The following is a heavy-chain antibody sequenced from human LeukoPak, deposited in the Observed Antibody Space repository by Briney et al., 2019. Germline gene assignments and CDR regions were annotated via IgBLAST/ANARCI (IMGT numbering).Heavy chain of an antibody. CDR3: ARAQYCSGGSCYGDY. CDR2: ISSSGSTR. Sequence: GGSLRLSCAASGFIFSDYYMTWIRQAPGKGLEWVSYISSSGSTRYYADSVKGRFTISRDNAKNSLYLQMNSLRAEDTAVYYCARAQYCSGGSCYGDYWGQGTLVTVSS. J-gene: IGHJ4*02. V-gene: IGHV3-11*04. D-gene: IGHD2-15*01. CDR1: GFIFSDYY.